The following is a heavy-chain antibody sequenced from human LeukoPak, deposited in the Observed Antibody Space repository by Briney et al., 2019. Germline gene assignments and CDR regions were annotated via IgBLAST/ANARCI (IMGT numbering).Heavy chain of an antibody. J-gene: IGHJ6*03. Sequence: PGGSLRLSCAASGFTFSDYYMSWIRQAPGKGLEWVSYISSSGSTIYYADSVKGRFTISRDNAKNSLYLQMNSLRAEDTAVYYCARDRNTAMVPGGYYYYMDVWGKGTTVTISS. CDR2: ISSSGSTI. V-gene: IGHV3-11*01. CDR3: ARDRNTAMVPGGYYYYMDV. D-gene: IGHD5-18*01. CDR1: GFTFSDYY.